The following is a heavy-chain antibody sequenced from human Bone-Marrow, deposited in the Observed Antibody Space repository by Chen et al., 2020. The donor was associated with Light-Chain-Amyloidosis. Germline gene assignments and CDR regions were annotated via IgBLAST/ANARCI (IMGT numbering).Heavy chain of an antibody. CDR2: IYPDDSDA. V-gene: IGHV5-51*01. CDR3: ARRRDGYNFDY. D-gene: IGHD5-12*01. J-gene: IGHJ4*02. CDR1: GSTFPNYW. Sequence: EVQLERSGPEVKKPGDSLKISCKASGSTFPNYWIGWVRQMPGKGLEWMGVIYPDDSDARYSPSFEGQVTISADKSITTAYLQWRSLKASDTAMYYCARRRDGYNFDYWGQGTLVTVSS.